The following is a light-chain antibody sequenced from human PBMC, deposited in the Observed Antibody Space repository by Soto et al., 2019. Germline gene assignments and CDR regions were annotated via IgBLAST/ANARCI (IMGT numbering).Light chain of an antibody. CDR1: QSVSSSY. CDR2: GAS. CDR3: QQYGSTSGFT. Sequence: EIVLTQSPGTLSLSPGERATPSCRASQSVSSSYLAWYQQKPGQAPRLLIYGASSRATGIPDRFSGSGSGTDFTLTISRLEPEDFAVYYCQQYGSTSGFTFGPGTKVDIK. V-gene: IGKV3-20*01. J-gene: IGKJ3*01.